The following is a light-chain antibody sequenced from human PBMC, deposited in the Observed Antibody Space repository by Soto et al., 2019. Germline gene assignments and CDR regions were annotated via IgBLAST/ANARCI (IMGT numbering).Light chain of an antibody. CDR2: GAS. Sequence: EILMTQSPAIVSVSPGERATVSCRASQSVSTNLAWYQQKPGQAPRLLIQGASSRATGIPDRFSGSGSGTEFTLTISSLQPDDFATYYCQQYNSYSFGQGTKVDI. V-gene: IGKV3D-15*01. CDR3: QQYNSYS. CDR1: QSVSTN. J-gene: IGKJ1*01.